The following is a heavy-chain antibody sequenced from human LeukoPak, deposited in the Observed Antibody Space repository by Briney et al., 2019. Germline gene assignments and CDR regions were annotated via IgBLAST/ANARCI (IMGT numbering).Heavy chain of an antibody. CDR3: AKDRATMVRGVFIT. D-gene: IGHD3-10*01. J-gene: IGHJ5*02. Sequence: SGGSLRLSCAASGFTFSSYSMMWVRQAPGKGLEWVSAISGSGGSTYYADSVKGRFTISRDNSKNTLYLQMNSLRAEDTAVYYCAKDRATMVRGVFITWDQGTLVTVSS. V-gene: IGHV3-23*01. CDR2: ISGSGGST. CDR1: GFTFSSYS.